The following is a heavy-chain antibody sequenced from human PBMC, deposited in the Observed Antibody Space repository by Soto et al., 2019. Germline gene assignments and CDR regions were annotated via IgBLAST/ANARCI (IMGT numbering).Heavy chain of an antibody. J-gene: IGHJ6*02. Sequence: QVQLVQSGAEVKKPGSSVKVSCTASGGTFSSYAISWVRQAPGQGLEWMGGIIPIFGTANYAQKFQGRVTITADESTSTAYMELSSLRSEDTAVYYCGREGARGYSYGAEPAGYYYYGMDVWGQGTTVTVSS. CDR2: IIPIFGTA. CDR1: GGTFSSYA. CDR3: GREGARGYSYGAEPAGYYYYGMDV. V-gene: IGHV1-69*01. D-gene: IGHD5-18*01.